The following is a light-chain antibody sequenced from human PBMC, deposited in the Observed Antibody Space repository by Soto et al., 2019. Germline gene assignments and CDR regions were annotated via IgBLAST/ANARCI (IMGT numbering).Light chain of an antibody. V-gene: IGKV4-1*01. CDR2: WAS. J-gene: IGKJ2*01. CDR3: QQYFSRPYT. Sequence: DIVMTQSPDSLAVSLGERASISCTSSQSLLYGPNSRTYLSWYQQKPGLPPKLLVSWASTRESGVPDRFSGSGSETNFTLTLSSLKAEDVAVYYCQQYFSRPYTFGQGTKLEI. CDR1: QSLLYGPNSRTY.